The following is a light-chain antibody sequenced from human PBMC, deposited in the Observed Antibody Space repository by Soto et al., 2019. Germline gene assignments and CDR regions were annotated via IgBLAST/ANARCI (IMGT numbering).Light chain of an antibody. CDR1: SPNIGAGYD. CDR2: GND. Sequence: QSVLTQPPSVSGAPGQGVTISCTGSSPNIGAGYDVHWYQQLPGAAPKLLIFGNDNRPSGVPDRFSGSRSGTSASLAITGLQAEDEADYYCQSYDRSLSGSVFGAGTKVTVL. CDR3: QSYDRSLSGSV. J-gene: IGLJ1*01. V-gene: IGLV1-40*01.